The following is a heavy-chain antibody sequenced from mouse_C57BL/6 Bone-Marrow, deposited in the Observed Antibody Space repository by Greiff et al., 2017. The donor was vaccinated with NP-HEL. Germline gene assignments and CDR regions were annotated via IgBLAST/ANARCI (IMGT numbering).Heavy chain of an antibody. V-gene: IGHV1-20*01. D-gene: IGHD2-2*01. J-gene: IGHJ4*01. Sequence: EVKLQASGPELVKPGDSVKISCKASGYSFTGYFMNWVMQSHGKSLEWIGRINPYNGDTFYNQKFKGKATLTVDKSSSTAHMELRSLTSEDSAVYYCARGGLRYAMDYWGQGTSVTVSS. CDR2: INPYNGDT. CDR3: ARGGLRYAMDY. CDR1: GYSFTGYF.